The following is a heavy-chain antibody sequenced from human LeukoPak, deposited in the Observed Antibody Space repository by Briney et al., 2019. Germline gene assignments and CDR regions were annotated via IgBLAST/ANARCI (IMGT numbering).Heavy chain of an antibody. CDR1: GGSISSYY. J-gene: IGHJ4*02. Sequence: PSETLSLTCTVSGGSISSYYWSWIRQPPGKGLEWIGYIYYSGSTNYNPSLKSRVTISVDTSKNQFSLKLSSVTAADTAVYYCARGTGNGYSFDYWGQGTLVTVSS. CDR3: ARGTGNGYSFDY. CDR2: IYYSGST. D-gene: IGHD3-3*01. V-gene: IGHV4-59*01.